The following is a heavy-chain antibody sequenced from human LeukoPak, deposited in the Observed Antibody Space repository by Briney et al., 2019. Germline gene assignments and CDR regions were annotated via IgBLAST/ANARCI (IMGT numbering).Heavy chain of an antibody. CDR2: IFYTGGT. CDR1: GGSITSSSYY. V-gene: IGHV4-39*01. Sequence: SETLSLTCSVSGGSITSSSYYWGWIHQPPEKGLEWIGSIFYTGGTNYSPSLKSRVTMFVDTSKNQFSLTLSSVTAADTAVYYCARHGGTRITLVEVYYFDYWGQGNLVTVSS. D-gene: IGHD4-11*01. J-gene: IGHJ4*02. CDR3: ARHGGTRITLVEVYYFDY.